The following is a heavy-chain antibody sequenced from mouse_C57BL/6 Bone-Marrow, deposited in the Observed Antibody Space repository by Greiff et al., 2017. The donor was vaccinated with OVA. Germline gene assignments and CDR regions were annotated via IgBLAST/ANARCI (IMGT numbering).Heavy chain of an antibody. Sequence: EVKLMESGGGLVKPGGSLTLSCAASGFTFSSYTMSWVRQTPEKRLEWVATISGGGGNTYYPDSVKGRFTISRDNAKNTLYLQMSSLRSEDTALYYCARALLRDYWGQGTTLTVSS. CDR3: ARALLRDY. J-gene: IGHJ2*01. V-gene: IGHV5-9*01. CDR1: GFTFSSYT. D-gene: IGHD1-2*01. CDR2: ISGGGGNT.